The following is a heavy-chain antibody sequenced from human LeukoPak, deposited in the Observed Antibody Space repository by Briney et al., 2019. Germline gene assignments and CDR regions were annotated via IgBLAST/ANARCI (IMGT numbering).Heavy chain of an antibody. J-gene: IGHJ4*02. Sequence: GGSLRLSCAAAGFTVVDYSMNSVRQARGEGLGLSSYIGVDGGNTNYADSVKGPFTISGDKAKHSLYLQTNSLRVEDTAVHHCARVLETDCSGGSCYSGPAYCGQGTLVTVSS. CDR3: ARVLETDCSGGSCYSGPAY. CDR2: IGVDGGNT. D-gene: IGHD2-15*01. V-gene: IGHV3-48*01. CDR1: GFTVVDYS.